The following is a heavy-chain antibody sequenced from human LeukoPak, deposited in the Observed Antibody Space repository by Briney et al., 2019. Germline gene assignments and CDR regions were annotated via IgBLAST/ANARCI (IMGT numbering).Heavy chain of an antibody. CDR3: ARDSARYCSSTSCMYYFDY. Sequence: GGSLRLSCAASGFTFSSYGMHWVRQALGKGLEWVAVIWYDGSNKYYADSVKGRFTISRDNSKNTLYLQMNSLRAEDTAVYYCARDSARYCSSTSCMYYFDYWGQGTLVTVSS. J-gene: IGHJ4*02. V-gene: IGHV3-33*01. CDR1: GFTFSSYG. CDR2: IWYDGSNK. D-gene: IGHD2-2*01.